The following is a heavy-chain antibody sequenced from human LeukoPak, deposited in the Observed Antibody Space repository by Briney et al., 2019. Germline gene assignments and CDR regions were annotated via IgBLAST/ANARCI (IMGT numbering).Heavy chain of an antibody. Sequence: ASVKVSCKASGGTFSSYAISWVRQAPGQGLEWMGGIIPIFGTANYAQKFQGRVTITADKSTSTAYMELSSLRSEDTAVYYCARVRVGSGTSHAADAFDIWGQGTMVTVSS. J-gene: IGHJ3*02. CDR2: IIPIFGTA. CDR3: ARVRVGSGTSHAADAFDI. D-gene: IGHD1-26*01. V-gene: IGHV1-69*06. CDR1: GGTFSSYA.